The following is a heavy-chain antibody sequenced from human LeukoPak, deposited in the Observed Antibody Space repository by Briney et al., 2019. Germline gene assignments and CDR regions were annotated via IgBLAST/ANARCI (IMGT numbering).Heavy chain of an antibody. CDR1: GGSISSSSYY. CDR2: IYYSGST. V-gene: IGHV4-39*07. CDR3: ARDSYYLSGSSFIWPFDDGPNSLCAFDI. J-gene: IGHJ3*02. D-gene: IGHD6-13*01. Sequence: PSETLSLTCTVSGGSISSSSYYWGWIRQPPGKGLEWIGSIYYSGSTYYNPSLKSRVTISVDTSKNQFSLKLSSVTAADTAVYYCARDSYYLSGSSFIWPFDDGPNSLCAFDIWGQGTMVTVSS.